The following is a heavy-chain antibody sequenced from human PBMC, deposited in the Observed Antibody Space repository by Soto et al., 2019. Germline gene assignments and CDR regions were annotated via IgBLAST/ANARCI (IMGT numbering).Heavy chain of an antibody. CDR2: IYYSGST. J-gene: IGHJ4*02. V-gene: IGHV4-39*07. Sequence: PSETLSLTCTVSGGSISSSSYYWGWIRQPPGKGLEWIGSIYYSGSTNYNPSLKSRVTILLDKSKNQFSLSLSFVTAADTATYYCARSFGWYAVDSWGQGILVTVSS. D-gene: IGHD6-19*01. CDR1: GGSISSSSYY. CDR3: ARSFGWYAVDS.